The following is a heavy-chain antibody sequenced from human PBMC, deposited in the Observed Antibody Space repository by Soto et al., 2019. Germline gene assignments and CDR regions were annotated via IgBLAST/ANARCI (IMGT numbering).Heavy chain of an antibody. Sequence: QVQLQESGPGLVKPSGTLSLTCAVSGDSITNNNWWTWVRQSPGKGLEWIGEMHYSGSTDYKPSLRSRVTISVDKSKNQFSLNLSSVTAADSAVYYCARTSGGTYSFDPWGQGTLVTVSS. CDR2: MHYSGST. CDR1: GDSITNNNW. V-gene: IGHV4-4*02. CDR3: ARTSGGTYSFDP. J-gene: IGHJ5*02. D-gene: IGHD3-10*01.